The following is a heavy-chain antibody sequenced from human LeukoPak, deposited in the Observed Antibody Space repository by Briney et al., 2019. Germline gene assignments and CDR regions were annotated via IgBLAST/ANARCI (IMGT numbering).Heavy chain of an antibody. CDR2: IIPILGIA. Sequence: SVKVSCKASGYTFTSYDINWVRQATGQGLEWMGRIIPILGIANYAQKFQGRVTITADKSTSTAYMELSSLRSEDTAVYYCARDDSGYDSLFYWGQGTLVTVSS. V-gene: IGHV1-69*04. D-gene: IGHD5-12*01. CDR3: ARDDSGYDSLFY. J-gene: IGHJ4*02. CDR1: GYTFTSYD.